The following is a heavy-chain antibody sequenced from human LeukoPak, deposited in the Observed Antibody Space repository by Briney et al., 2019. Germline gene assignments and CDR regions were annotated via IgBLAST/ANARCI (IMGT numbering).Heavy chain of an antibody. CDR3: ARELSGTSSSDY. J-gene: IGHJ4*02. Sequence: PSETLSLTCTVSGGSISSYYWSWIRQPPGKGLEWIGSIHYSGSLNYNPSLKSRVTISVDTSKNQVSLKLTSVTAADTAVYYCARELSGTSSSDYWGQGSWSPSPQ. V-gene: IGHV4-59*01. D-gene: IGHD6-6*01. CDR2: IHYSGSL. CDR1: GGSISSYY.